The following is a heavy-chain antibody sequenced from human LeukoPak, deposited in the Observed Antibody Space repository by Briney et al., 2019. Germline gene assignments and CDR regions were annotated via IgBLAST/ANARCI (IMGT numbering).Heavy chain of an antibody. V-gene: IGHV4-39*07. CDR3: ARERSGSEIFARSFDI. D-gene: IGHD3-3*01. J-gene: IGHJ3*02. CDR1: GGSISSSSYY. CDR2: IYHSGST. Sequence: SETLSLTCTVSGGSISSSSYYWGWIRQPPGKGLEWIGEIYHSGSTNYNPSLKSRITISVDKSKNQFSLKLSSVTAADTAVYYCARERSGSEIFARSFDIWGQGTMVTVSS.